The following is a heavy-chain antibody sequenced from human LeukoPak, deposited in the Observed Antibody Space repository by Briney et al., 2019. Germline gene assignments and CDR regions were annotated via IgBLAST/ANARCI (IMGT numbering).Heavy chain of an antibody. CDR1: GFTLSSYW. Sequence: GGSLRLSCAASGFTLSSYWMSWVRQAPGKGLEWVANIKQDGSEKYYVDSVKGRFTISRDNAKNSLYLQMNSRRAEDTAVYYCARGFIKLDYWGQGTLVTVSS. D-gene: IGHD1-1*01. CDR3: ARGFIKLDY. V-gene: IGHV3-7*01. CDR2: IKQDGSEK. J-gene: IGHJ4*02.